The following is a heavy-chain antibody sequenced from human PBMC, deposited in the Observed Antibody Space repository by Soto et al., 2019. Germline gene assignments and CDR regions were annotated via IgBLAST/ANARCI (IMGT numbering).Heavy chain of an antibody. CDR3: ASAYIEDHGIAAASGGVYYYCYGMDV. V-gene: IGHV1-3*01. CDR1: GYTFTSYA. J-gene: IGHJ6*02. Sequence: QVQLVQSGAEVKKPGASVKVSCKASGYTFTSYAMHWVRQAPGQRLEWMGWINAGNGNTKYSQKFQGRVTITRDTSASIAYMELSSLRSEDTAVYYCASAYIEDHGIAAASGGVYYYCYGMDVWGQGTTVTVSS. D-gene: IGHD6-13*01. CDR2: INAGNGNT.